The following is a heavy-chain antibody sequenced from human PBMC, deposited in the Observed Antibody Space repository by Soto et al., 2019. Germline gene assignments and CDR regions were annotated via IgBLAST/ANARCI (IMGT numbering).Heavy chain of an antibody. D-gene: IGHD2-15*01. V-gene: IGHV2-5*02. CDR1: GFSLSTSGVG. CDR3: AQRAGVVPAFAP. Sequence: QITLKESGPTLVKPTQTLTLTCTFSGFSLSTSGVGVGWIRQPPGKALEWLGIIYWDDDKRYRPSLKSRLTTTKATSKNKLVLKRPNWAPVATPKYYLAQRAGVVPAFAPGGRETLVTASS. J-gene: IGHJ5*02. CDR2: IYWDDDK.